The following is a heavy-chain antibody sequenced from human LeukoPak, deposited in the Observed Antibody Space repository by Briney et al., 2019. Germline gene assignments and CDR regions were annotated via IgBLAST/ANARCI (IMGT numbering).Heavy chain of an antibody. CDR2: INPNSGGT. CDR3: ARVGGATTFHFDY. Sequence: ASVKVSCKASGYTFTGYYMHWVRQAPGQGLEWMGWINPNSGGTNYAQKFQGRVTMTRDTSISTAYMELSRLRSDDTAVYYCARVGGATTFHFDYWGQGTWSPSPQ. J-gene: IGHJ4*02. V-gene: IGHV1-2*02. D-gene: IGHD1-26*01. CDR1: GYTFTGYY.